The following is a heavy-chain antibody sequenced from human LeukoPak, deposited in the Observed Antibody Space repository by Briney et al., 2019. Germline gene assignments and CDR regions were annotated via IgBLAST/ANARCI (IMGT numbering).Heavy chain of an antibody. CDR2: IHSSGST. V-gene: IGHV4-59*08. Sequence: SETLSLTCTVSGGSISNYYWSWIRQPPGKGLEWFGYIHSSGSTNYNPSLMGRVTMSVDTSKNQFSLKLSSVTAADTAVYYRAMITMVRGVIIKLGYWGQGTLVTVSS. CDR1: GGSISNYY. J-gene: IGHJ4*02. CDR3: AMITMVRGVIIKLGY. D-gene: IGHD3-10*01.